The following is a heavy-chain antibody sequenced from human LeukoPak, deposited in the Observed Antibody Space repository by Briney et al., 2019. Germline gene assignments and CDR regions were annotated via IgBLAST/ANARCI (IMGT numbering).Heavy chain of an antibody. J-gene: IGHJ4*02. D-gene: IGHD3-10*01. V-gene: IGHV4-59*12. Sequence: KPSETLSLTCTVSGGSISSYYWSWIRQPPGKGLEWIGYIYYSGSTYYNPSLKSRVTISVDTSKNQFSLKLSSVTAADTAVYYCARGRITMVRGARREYFDYWGQGTLVTVSS. CDR2: IYYSGST. CDR3: ARGRITMVRGARREYFDY. CDR1: GGSISSYY.